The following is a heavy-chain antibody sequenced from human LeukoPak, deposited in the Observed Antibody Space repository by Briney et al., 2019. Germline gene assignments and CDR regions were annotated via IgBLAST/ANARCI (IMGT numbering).Heavy chain of an antibody. V-gene: IGHV4-59*08. J-gene: IGHJ3*02. D-gene: IGHD5-24*01. CDR2: IYYSGST. CDR1: GCSISSYY. CDR3: ARLRELATLHNAFDI. Sequence: SETLSLTCTVSGCSISSYYWNWIRQPPGKGLEWIGYIYYSGSTNYNPSLKSRVTISVDTSKNQFSLKLSSVTAADTAVYYCARLRELATLHNAFDIWGQGTMVTVSS.